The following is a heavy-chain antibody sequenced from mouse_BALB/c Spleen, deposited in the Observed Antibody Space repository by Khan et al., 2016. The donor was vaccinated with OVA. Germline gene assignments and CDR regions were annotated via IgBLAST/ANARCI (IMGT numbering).Heavy chain of an antibody. V-gene: IGHV2-3*01. J-gene: IGHJ4*01. CDR1: GFSLTSYG. CDR2: IWGDGST. Sequence: QVQLKQSGPGLVAPSQSLSITCTASGFSLTSYGVSWVRQPPGKGLEWLGVIWGDGSTNYHSALISRLIISKDNSKSQAFLKLNSMQTDDTATYYCAKCTPKYCTMDYWGQGTTVTVSS. CDR3: AKCTPKYCTMDY.